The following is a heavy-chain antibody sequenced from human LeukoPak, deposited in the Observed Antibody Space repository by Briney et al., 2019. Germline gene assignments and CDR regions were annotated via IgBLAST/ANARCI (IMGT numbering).Heavy chain of an antibody. CDR1: GFTVSSNY. Sequence: GGSLRLSCAASGFTVSSNYMSWVRQAPGKGLEWVSAISGSGGSTYYADSVKGRFTISRDNSKNTLYLQMNSLIAEDTAVYYCAKGRGAIVVVVAARFLDYWGQGTLVTVSS. D-gene: IGHD2-15*01. CDR2: ISGSGGST. CDR3: AKGRGAIVVVVAARFLDY. V-gene: IGHV3-23*01. J-gene: IGHJ4*02.